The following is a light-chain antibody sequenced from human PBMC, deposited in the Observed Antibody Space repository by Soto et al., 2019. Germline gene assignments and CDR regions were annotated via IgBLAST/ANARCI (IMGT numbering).Light chain of an antibody. CDR1: SSNIGAGYD. J-gene: IGLJ2*01. CDR2: GNS. V-gene: IGLV1-40*01. Sequence: QSVLTQPPSVSGAPGQRVTISCTGSSSNIGAGYDVHWYQQLPGTAPKLLIYGNSNRPSGVPDRFSGSKSGTSASLAITGLQAEDEADYYCQSYDSILSGSKFGGGTQLTVL. CDR3: QSYDSILSGSK.